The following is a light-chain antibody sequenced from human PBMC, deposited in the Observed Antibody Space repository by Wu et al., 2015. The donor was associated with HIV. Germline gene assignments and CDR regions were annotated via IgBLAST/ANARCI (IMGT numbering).Light chain of an antibody. CDR2: GAS. Sequence: APRLLIYGASPDRFSGSGSGTDFTLTISRLEPEDFAVYYCQQYGSSPFTFGPGTKVDIK. V-gene: IGKV3-20*01. J-gene: IGKJ3*01. CDR3: QQYGSSPFT.